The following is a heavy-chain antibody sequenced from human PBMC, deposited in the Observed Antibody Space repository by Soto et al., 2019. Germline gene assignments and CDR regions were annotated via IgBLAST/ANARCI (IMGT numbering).Heavy chain of an antibody. V-gene: IGHV3-21*01. CDR2: ISSSSSYI. J-gene: IGHJ6*03. Sequence: GGSLRLSCAASGFTFSSYSMNWVRQAPGKGLEWVSSISSSSSYIYYADSVKGRFTISRDNAKNSLYLQMNSLRAEDTAVYYCARVGGEDIVVVPAADYYYYYYMDVWGKGTTVTVSS. D-gene: IGHD2-2*01. CDR3: ARVGGEDIVVVPAADYYYYYYMDV. CDR1: GFTFSSYS.